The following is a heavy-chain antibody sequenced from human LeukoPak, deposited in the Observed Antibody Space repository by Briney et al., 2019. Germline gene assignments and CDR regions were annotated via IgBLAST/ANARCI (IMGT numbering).Heavy chain of an antibody. CDR1: GSTFDDYG. CDR2: ISTDGGNT. CDR3: ARDLSTSWGSDY. V-gene: IGHV3-20*04. D-gene: IGHD6-13*01. J-gene: IGHJ4*02. Sequence: PGGSLRLSCAASGSTFDDYGMSWVRQAPGKGLEWVSGISTDGGNTHYADSVKGRFTISRDNAKSSLYLQMNSLRAEDTAFYYCARDLSTSWGSDYWGQGTLVTVSS.